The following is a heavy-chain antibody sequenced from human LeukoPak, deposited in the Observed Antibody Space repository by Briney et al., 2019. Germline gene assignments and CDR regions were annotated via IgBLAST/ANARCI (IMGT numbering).Heavy chain of an antibody. D-gene: IGHD3-10*01. Sequence: SETLSLTCIVSGGSISSDSYYWAWIRQPPGKGLEWIGEINHSGSTNYNPSLKSRVTISVDTSKNQFSLKLSSVTAADTAVYYCAREEYYGSGSTDYWGQGTLVTVSS. J-gene: IGHJ4*02. V-gene: IGHV4-39*07. CDR3: AREEYYGSGSTDY. CDR1: GGSISSDSYY. CDR2: INHSGST.